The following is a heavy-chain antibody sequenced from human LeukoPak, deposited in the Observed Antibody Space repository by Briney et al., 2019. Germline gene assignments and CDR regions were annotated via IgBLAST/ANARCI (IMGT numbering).Heavy chain of an antibody. D-gene: IGHD3-10*01. CDR3: ARDYYGSGSYYFDY. Sequence: GGSLRLSCAASGFTVSSNYMSWVRQAPGKGLEWVSVIYSGGSTYNADSVKGRFTISRDNSKNTLYLQMNSLRAEDTAVYYCARDYYGSGSYYFDYWGQGTLVTVSS. J-gene: IGHJ4*02. CDR2: IYSGGST. V-gene: IGHV3-66*01. CDR1: GFTVSSNY.